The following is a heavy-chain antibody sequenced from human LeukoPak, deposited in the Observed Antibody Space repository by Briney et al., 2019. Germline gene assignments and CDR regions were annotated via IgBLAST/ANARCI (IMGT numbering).Heavy chain of an antibody. CDR1: GYTFNDYG. V-gene: IGHV1-18*01. CDR3: ARGRYCSGGNCWAIYYYYMDV. Sequence: ASVKVSCKASGYTFNDYGISWVRQAPGQGLEWMGWISTFNGNAKYAQNFQGRVTMTTDTSTSTAHMELKSLRSDDTAVYYCARGRYCSGGNCWAIYYYYMDVWRKGTTVTVSS. CDR2: ISTFNGNA. D-gene: IGHD2-15*01. J-gene: IGHJ6*03.